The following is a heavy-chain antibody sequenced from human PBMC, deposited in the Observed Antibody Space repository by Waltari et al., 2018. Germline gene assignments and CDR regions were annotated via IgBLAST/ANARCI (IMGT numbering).Heavy chain of an antibody. CDR1: GFTFSSYG. CDR2: IWYDGSNK. V-gene: IGHV3-33*06. CDR3: AKGRWVGDYYYGMDV. Sequence: QVQLVESGGGVVQPGRSLRLSCAASGFTFSSYGMHWVRQAPGKGLEWVAVIWYDGSNKYYADSVKGRFTISRDNSKNTLYLQMNSLRAEDTAVYYCAKGRWVGDYYYGMDVWGQGTTVTVSS. J-gene: IGHJ6*02. D-gene: IGHD4-17*01.